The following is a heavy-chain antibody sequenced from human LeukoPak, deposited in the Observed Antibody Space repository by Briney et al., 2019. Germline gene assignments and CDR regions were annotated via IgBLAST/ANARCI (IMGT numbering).Heavy chain of an antibody. CDR2: ISYDGSNK. CDR3: ARGIQPHDAFDI. CDR1: GVTFSSYA. D-gene: IGHD2-2*01. J-gene: IGHJ3*02. Sequence: GGSLRLSCAASGVTFSSYAMHWARHAPAQGLGWVGVISYDGSNKYYADSVKGRFTISRDNSKTTLYLQMHSLRAEDTAVYYCARGIQPHDAFDIWGQGTMVTVSS. V-gene: IGHV3-30-3*01.